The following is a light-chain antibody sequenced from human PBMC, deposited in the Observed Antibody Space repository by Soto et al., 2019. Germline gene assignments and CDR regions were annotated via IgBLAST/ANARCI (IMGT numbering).Light chain of an antibody. J-gene: IGKJ5*01. CDR2: GAF. CDR3: QQRNIWPPVT. V-gene: IGKV3-11*01. Sequence: EIVLTQSPATLSLSPGERATLSFRASPSVTNYLAWYQQKPGQPPRLLIYGAFNRAAGIPARFSGSGSGTDFTLTISSPEPEDSAVYYCQQRNIWPPVTFGQGTRLEIK. CDR1: PSVTNY.